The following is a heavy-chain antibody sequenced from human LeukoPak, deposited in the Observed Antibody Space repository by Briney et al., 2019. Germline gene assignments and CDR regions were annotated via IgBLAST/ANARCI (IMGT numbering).Heavy chain of an antibody. CDR2: IYHSGST. CDR1: SYSITSGYY. CDR3: ARDLYGGNMGYFDY. J-gene: IGHJ4*02. Sequence: SETLSLTCTVSSYSITSGYYWGWIRQPPGEGLEWIGSIYHSGSTYYNPSLKSRVTISVDTSKNQFSLKLSSVTAADTAVYYCARDLYGGNMGYFDYWGRGTLVTVSS. D-gene: IGHD4-23*01. V-gene: IGHV4-38-2*02.